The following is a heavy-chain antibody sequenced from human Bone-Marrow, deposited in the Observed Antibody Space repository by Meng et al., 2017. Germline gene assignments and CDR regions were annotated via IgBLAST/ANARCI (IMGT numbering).Heavy chain of an antibody. CDR2: INTYNGKT. V-gene: IGHV1-18*01. Sequence: QGQLVQSGGEVKKPGASVKVSCDASGYTLSSDGFSWVRQAPGQGLEWLGWINTYNGKTDYAQKFQGRITMTTDTFTSTGYMELRNLRSDDTAVYYCATRGNPYLNCWGQGTLVTVSS. CDR1: GYTLSSDG. J-gene: IGHJ4*02. CDR3: ATRGNPYLNC.